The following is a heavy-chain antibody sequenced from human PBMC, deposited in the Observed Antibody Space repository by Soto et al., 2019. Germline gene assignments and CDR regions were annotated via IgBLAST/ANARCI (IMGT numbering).Heavy chain of an antibody. Sequence: KPGGSLRLSCAASGFTFSSYSMNWVRQAPGKGLEWVSSISSSSSYIYYADSVKGRFTISRDNAKNSLYLQMNSLRAEDTAVYYCARDHSSSRPRKLVSNWFDPWGQGTLVTVSS. CDR1: GFTFSSYS. D-gene: IGHD6-13*01. J-gene: IGHJ5*02. V-gene: IGHV3-21*01. CDR2: ISSSSSYI. CDR3: ARDHSSSRPRKLVSNWFDP.